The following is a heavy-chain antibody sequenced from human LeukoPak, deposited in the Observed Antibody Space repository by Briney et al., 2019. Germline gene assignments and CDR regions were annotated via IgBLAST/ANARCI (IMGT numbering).Heavy chain of an antibody. Sequence: SETLSLTCTVSGGPFSSYYWSWIRQPPGKGLEWIGYIYYSGSTKYNPSLKSRVTISVDTAKNQFSLKLSYVTAADTAVYYCARATYYYDSSGPRPDSFDYSGQGTLVTVSS. D-gene: IGHD3-22*01. CDR3: ARATYYYDSSGPRPDSFDY. CDR1: GGPFSSYY. CDR2: IYYSGST. V-gene: IGHV4-59*08. J-gene: IGHJ4*02.